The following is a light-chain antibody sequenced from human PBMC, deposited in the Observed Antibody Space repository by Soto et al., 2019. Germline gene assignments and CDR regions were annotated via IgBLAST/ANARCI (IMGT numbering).Light chain of an antibody. CDR3: QQYGSSPLT. CDR2: GAS. J-gene: IGKJ4*01. CDR1: QSVSSSY. V-gene: IGKV3-20*01. Sequence: EIVLTQSPGTLSLSPGERATLSCRASQSVSSSYLIWYQQKPGQAPRLLIYGASTRATGIPDRFSGSGSGTDFTLTISRLEPEDFAVYHWQQYGSSPLTFGGGTKVEIK.